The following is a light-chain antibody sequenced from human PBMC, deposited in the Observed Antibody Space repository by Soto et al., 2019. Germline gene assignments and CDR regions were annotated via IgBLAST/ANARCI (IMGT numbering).Light chain of an antibody. CDR1: STDVGSYDL. Sequence: QSALTQPASVSGSPGQAITISCTGTSTDVGSYDLVSWYQHHPGKAPKLIIYEGNKRPSGVSSRFSGSKSANTASLTISGLQAEDEGDYYCWSQNFGGGTKLTVL. CDR2: EGN. J-gene: IGLJ2*01. V-gene: IGLV2-23*01. CDR3: WSQN.